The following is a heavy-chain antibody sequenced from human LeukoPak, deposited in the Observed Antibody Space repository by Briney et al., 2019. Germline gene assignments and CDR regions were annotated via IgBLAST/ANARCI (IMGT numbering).Heavy chain of an antibody. CDR3: ARTITMARVDI. D-gene: IGHD3-10*01. CDR2: MYVDGKT. V-gene: IGHV3-53*01. CDR1: GXPVSTNY. J-gene: IGHJ3*02. Sequence: PGGSLSLSCSASGXPVSTNYMNWVRQAPGKGLEWVSVMYVDGKTYYADSVKGRFTISRDNSKNTLYLQMNSLRAEDTAVYYCARTITMARVDIWGQGTMVTISS.